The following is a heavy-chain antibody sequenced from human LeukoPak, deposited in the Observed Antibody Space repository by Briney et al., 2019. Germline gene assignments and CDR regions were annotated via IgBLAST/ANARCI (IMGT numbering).Heavy chain of an antibody. D-gene: IGHD4-11*01. CDR2: ISSSSSTI. CDR3: ARSNGLRYFDR. J-gene: IGHJ4*02. V-gene: IGHV3-48*04. Sequence: GGSLRLSCAASGFTFSSYSMNWVRQAPGKGLEWVSYISSSSSTIYYADSVKGRFTISRDNAEMSLFLQMNSLRVDDTAVYYCARSNGLRYFDRWGQGTLVTVSS. CDR1: GFTFSSYS.